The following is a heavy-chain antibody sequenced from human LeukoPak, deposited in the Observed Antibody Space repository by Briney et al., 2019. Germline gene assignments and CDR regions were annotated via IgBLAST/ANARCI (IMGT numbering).Heavy chain of an antibody. D-gene: IGHD5-18*01. Sequence: GGSLRLSCAASGFTFDDYTMHWVRQAPGKGLEWVSLISWDGGSTYYADSVKGRFTISRDNSKNSLYLQMNSLRTEDTALYYCAKDGGYSYGYGIRYYFDYWGQGTLVTVSS. CDR1: GFTFDDYT. V-gene: IGHV3-43*01. J-gene: IGHJ4*02. CDR2: ISWDGGST. CDR3: AKDGGYSYGYGIRYYFDY.